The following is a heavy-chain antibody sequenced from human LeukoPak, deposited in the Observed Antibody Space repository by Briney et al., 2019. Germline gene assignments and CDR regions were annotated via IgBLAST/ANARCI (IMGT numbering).Heavy chain of an antibody. V-gene: IGHV3-7*01. J-gene: IGHJ4*02. CDR3: ADLGTSD. D-gene: IGHD1-7*01. CDR2: INSDGSAK. Sequence: GGSLRLSGAVSGFRFSSQWMTWVRQAPGTGLKWVATINSDGSAKYHVDSVKGRFTISRDNAKSLVYLQMSILRAEDTAVYYCADLGTSDCGQGTLVTVSS. CDR1: GFRFSSQW.